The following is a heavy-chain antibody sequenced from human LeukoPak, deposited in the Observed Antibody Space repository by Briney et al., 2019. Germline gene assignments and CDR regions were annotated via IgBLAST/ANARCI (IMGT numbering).Heavy chain of an antibody. V-gene: IGHV4-59*08. CDR2: IYYSGST. CDR3: ARQRVYDFWSGPTRPYYYYGMDV. D-gene: IGHD3-3*01. CDR1: GGSISSYY. J-gene: IGHJ6*02. Sequence: TPSETLSLTCTVSGGSISSYYWSWIRQPPGKGLEWIGYIYYSGSTNYNPSLKSRVTISVDTSKNQFSLKLSSVTAADTAVYYCARQRVYDFWSGPTRPYYYYGMDVWGQGTTVTVSS.